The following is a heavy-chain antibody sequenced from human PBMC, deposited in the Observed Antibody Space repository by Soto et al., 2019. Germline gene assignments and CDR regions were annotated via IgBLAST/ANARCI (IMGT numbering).Heavy chain of an antibody. CDR1: GFTFSSYA. V-gene: IGHV3-23*01. CDR3: ARRGSGSYYDY. J-gene: IGHJ4*02. Sequence: EVQLLESGGGLVQPGGSLRLSCAASGFTFSSYAMRWVRQAPVKGLEWVSAISGSGDSTYYADSVKGRFPISRDNSKNTLYLQMNRLRAEDTAVYYCARRGSGSYYDYWGQGTLVTVSS. CDR2: ISGSGDST. D-gene: IGHD1-26*01.